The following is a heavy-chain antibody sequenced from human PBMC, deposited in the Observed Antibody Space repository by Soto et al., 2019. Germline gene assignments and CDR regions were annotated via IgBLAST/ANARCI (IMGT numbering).Heavy chain of an antibody. D-gene: IGHD3-10*01. CDR3: ERDSGYDAGASVNRYLDF. V-gene: IGHV3-7*01. Sequence: GGSLCLTCAVSGYTFSFYWLRGWRREPGEGLEWLVTINLDASEKKYVDSVKGRFTMSRDNAKNSLYLQMDSLRAEDTAVYYCERDSGYDAGASVNRYLDFWGRGTPVTVSS. CDR1: GYTFSFYW. CDR2: INLDASEK. J-gene: IGHJ4*01.